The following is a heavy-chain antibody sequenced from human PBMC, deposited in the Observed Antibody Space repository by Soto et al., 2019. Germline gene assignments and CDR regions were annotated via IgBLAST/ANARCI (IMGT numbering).Heavy chain of an antibody. J-gene: IGHJ4*02. CDR1: GGSISSGGYS. CDR2: MYHSGST. V-gene: IGHV4-30-2*01. CDR3: TRVPGY. Sequence: QLQLQESGSGLVKPSQTLSLTCAVSGGSISSGGYSWGSIRQPPGKGLEWIGYMYHSGSTYYNPTPMSRDTTQIDTPTNQFAPQPSSVTAADTPVYSWTRVPGYWGQGILVTAAS.